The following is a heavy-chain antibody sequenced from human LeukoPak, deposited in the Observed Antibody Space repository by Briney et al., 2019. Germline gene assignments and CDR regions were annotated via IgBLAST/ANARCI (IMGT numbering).Heavy chain of an antibody. V-gene: IGHV4-59*01. J-gene: IGHJ6*04. Sequence: SETLSLTCTVSGGSISSYYWSWIRQPPGKGLEWIGYIYYSGSTNYNPSLKSRVTISVDTSKNQFPLKLSSVTAADTAVYYCARDCSSTSCYGVVGMDVWGKGTTVTVSS. CDR3: ARDCSSTSCYGVVGMDV. CDR2: IYYSGST. CDR1: GGSISSYY. D-gene: IGHD2-2*01.